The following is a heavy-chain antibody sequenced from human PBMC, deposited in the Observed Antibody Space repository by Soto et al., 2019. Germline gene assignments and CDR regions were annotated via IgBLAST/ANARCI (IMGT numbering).Heavy chain of an antibody. CDR1: GGSISSSSYY. Sequence: PSETLSLTCTVSGGSISSSSYYWGWIRQPPGKGLEWIGSIYYSGSTYYNPSLKSRVTISVDTSKNQFSLRLSSVTAADTAVYYCARHRYYYDSSGYYPLYYYYGMDVWGRGTTVTVSS. V-gene: IGHV4-39*01. CDR2: IYYSGST. CDR3: ARHRYYYDSSGYYPLYYYYGMDV. D-gene: IGHD3-22*01. J-gene: IGHJ6*02.